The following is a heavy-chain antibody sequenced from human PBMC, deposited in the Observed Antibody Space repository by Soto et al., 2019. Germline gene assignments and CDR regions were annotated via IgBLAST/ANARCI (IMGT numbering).Heavy chain of an antibody. J-gene: IGHJ6*03. CDR3: AKDGYCSSTSCYSGLLYYYYYMDV. V-gene: IGHV3-30*18. D-gene: IGHD2-2*01. CDR2: ISYDGSNK. Sequence: QVQLVESGGGVVQPGRSLRLSCAASGFTFSSYGMHWVRQAPGKGLEWVAVISYDGSNKYYADSVKCRFTISRDNSKNTLYLKMNSLRAEDKAVYYCAKDGYCSSTSCYSGLLYYYYYMDVWGKGTTVTVSS. CDR1: GFTFSSYG.